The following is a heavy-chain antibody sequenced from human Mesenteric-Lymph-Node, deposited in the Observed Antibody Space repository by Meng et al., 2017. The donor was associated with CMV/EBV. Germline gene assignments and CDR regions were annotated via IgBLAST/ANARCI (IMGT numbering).Heavy chain of an antibody. D-gene: IGHD1-26*01. J-gene: IGHJ2*01. CDR3: ARDLGGSYVDWYFDL. CDR2: INPNSGGT. Sequence: SGFTLTNFGIAWVRQAPGQGVEWMGWINPNSGGTNYAQKFQGWVTMTRDTSISTAYMELSRLRSDDTAVYYCARDLGGSYVDWYFDLWGRGTLVTVSS. CDR1: GFTLTNFG. V-gene: IGHV1-2*04.